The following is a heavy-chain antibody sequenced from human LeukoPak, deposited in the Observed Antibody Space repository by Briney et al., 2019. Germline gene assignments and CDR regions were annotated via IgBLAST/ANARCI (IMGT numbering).Heavy chain of an antibody. CDR3: ARETCGGDCYDMGFGLTPQLSYYHYYMDV. CDR2: ISSSGSTI. Sequence: GGSLRLSCAASGFTFSSYEMNWVRQAPGKGLEWVSYISSSGSTIYYADSVKGRFTISRDNAKNSLYLQMNSLRAEDTAVYYCARETCGGDCYDMGFGLTPQLSYYHYYMDVWGKGTTVTVSS. V-gene: IGHV3-48*03. D-gene: IGHD2-21*02. CDR1: GFTFSSYE. J-gene: IGHJ6*03.